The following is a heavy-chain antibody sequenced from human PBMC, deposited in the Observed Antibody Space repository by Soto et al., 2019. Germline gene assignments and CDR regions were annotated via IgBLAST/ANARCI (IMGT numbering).Heavy chain of an antibody. CDR3: AKLRVLEWEVQESDY. V-gene: IGHV3-30*18. D-gene: IGHD3-3*01. CDR1: GFTFSSHG. J-gene: IGHJ4*02. Sequence: QVHLVESGGGVVQPGRSLRLSCAASGFTFSSHGMHWIRQAPGEGLEWVAVIPYDGSHQYYADSVKGRFSISRDNSKNTLYLQMNSLRAEDTAVSYCAKLRVLEWEVQESDYWGQGTLVSVSS. CDR2: IPYDGSHQ.